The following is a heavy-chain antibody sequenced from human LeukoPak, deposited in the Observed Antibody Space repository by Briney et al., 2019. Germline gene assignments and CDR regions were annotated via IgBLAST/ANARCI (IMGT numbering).Heavy chain of an antibody. D-gene: IGHD3-3*01. Sequence: SETLSLTCTVSGGSISSSSYYWGWIRQPPGKGLEWIGSIYYSGSTYYNPSLKSRVTISVDTSKNQFSLKLSSVTAADTAVYYCASYGFWSGYYSGDFDYWGQGTLVTVSS. CDR1: GGSISSSSYY. CDR2: IYYSGST. J-gene: IGHJ4*02. V-gene: IGHV4-39*01. CDR3: ASYGFWSGYYSGDFDY.